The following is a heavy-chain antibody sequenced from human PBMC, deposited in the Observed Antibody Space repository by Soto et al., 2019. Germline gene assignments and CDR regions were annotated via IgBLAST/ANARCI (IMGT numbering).Heavy chain of an antibody. CDR2: IYYSGIT. CDR1: GGSISSYY. V-gene: IGHV4-59*01. CDR3: ARRRSRGPVASAFDI. Sequence: SETLSLTCTVSGGSISSYYWSWIRQPPGKGLEWIGYIYYSGITNYNPSLKSRVTISVDTSKNQFSLKLSSVTAADTALYYCARRRSRGPVASAFDIWGQGTMVTVSS. D-gene: IGHD5-12*01. J-gene: IGHJ3*02.